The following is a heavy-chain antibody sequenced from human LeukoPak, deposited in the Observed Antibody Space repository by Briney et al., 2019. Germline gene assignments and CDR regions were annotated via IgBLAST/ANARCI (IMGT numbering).Heavy chain of an antibody. CDR1: GGSISSGDYY. CDR2: IYYNGST. Sequence: SQTLSLTCTVSGGSISSGDYYWSWIRQSPGKGLEWIGYIYYNGSTYYNPSLKSRIIISAGTSRNQFSLNLSSVTAADTAVYYCARSLGRGYYYYMDVWGKGTTVTVSS. J-gene: IGHJ6*03. D-gene: IGHD7-27*01. V-gene: IGHV4-30-4*08. CDR3: ARSLGRGYYYYMDV.